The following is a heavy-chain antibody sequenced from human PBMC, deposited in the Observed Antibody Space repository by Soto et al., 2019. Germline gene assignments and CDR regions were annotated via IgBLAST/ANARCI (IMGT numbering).Heavy chain of an antibody. D-gene: IGHD6-13*01. J-gene: IGHJ6*02. V-gene: IGHV1-3*01. CDR2: INAGNGNT. CDR1: CYTFTSYA. Sequence: GASVKVSCKASCYTFTSYAMHWVRHAPVQRLEWMGWINAGNGNTKYSQKFQGRVTITRDTSASTAYMELSSLRSEDTAVYYCAREQQPYYGMDVWGQGTTVTVSS. CDR3: AREQQPYYGMDV.